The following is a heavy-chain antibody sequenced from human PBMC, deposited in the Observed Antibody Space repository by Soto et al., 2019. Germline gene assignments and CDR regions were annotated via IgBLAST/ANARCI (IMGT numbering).Heavy chain of an antibody. V-gene: IGHV4-61*03. CDR3: AGPDYGSFDY. CDR1: GGSVSSGSYY. Sequence: QVQLQESGPGLVKPSETLSLTCTVSGGSVSSGSYYWSWIRQPPGKGLEWIGYIYYSGSTNYNPSLKSRVTLSVDPSKNHYALKLSSVTAADTAVYYCAGPDYGSFDYWGQGTLVTLSS. J-gene: IGHJ4*02. D-gene: IGHD3-10*01. CDR2: IYYSGST.